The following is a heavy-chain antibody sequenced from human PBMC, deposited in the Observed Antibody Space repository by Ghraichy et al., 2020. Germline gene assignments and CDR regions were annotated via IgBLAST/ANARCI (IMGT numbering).Heavy chain of an antibody. J-gene: IGHJ4*02. CDR2: INPNSGGT. Sequence: ASVKVSCKASGYTFTGYHLHWVRQAPGQGLEWMGRINPNSGGTNNAQKFQGRVTMTRDTSINTAYMELSRLRSADTAVYYCARLKAVWFGELLDYWGQGTLVTVSS. D-gene: IGHD3-10*01. CDR3: ARLKAVWFGELLDY. V-gene: IGHV1-2*06. CDR1: GYTFTGYH.